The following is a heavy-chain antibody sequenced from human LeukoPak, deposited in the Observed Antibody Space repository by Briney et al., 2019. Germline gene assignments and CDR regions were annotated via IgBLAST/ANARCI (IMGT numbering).Heavy chain of an antibody. V-gene: IGHV4-34*01. CDR3: ARATYDFWSGYYTGACGFDP. Sequence: SETLSLTCAVYGGSFSGYYWSWIRQPPGKGLEWIGEINHSGSTNYNPSLKSRVTISVDTSKNQFSLKLSSVTAADTAVYYCARATYDFWSGYYTGACGFDPWGRETLVTVS. D-gene: IGHD3-3*01. J-gene: IGHJ5*02. CDR1: GGSFSGYY. CDR2: INHSGST.